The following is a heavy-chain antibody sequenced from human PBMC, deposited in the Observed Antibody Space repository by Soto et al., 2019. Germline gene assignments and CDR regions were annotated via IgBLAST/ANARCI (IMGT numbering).Heavy chain of an antibody. Sequence: GGSLRLSCAASVFTFSSYVLGWVRQAPGKGLQWVSAISGSGSDTFYADSVKGRFTISRDNLRNTLYLQMNRLRADDTAVYFCAKGGRSTRYYYQKFEPWSQGTLISVSS. V-gene: IGHV3-23*01. CDR3: AKGGRSTRYYYQKFEP. D-gene: IGHD3-22*01. CDR1: VFTFSSYV. J-gene: IGHJ5*02. CDR2: ISGSGSDT.